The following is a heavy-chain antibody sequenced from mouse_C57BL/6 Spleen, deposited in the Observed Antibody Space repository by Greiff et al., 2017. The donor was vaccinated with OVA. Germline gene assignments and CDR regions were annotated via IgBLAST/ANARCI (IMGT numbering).Heavy chain of an antibody. CDR1: GYTFTSYW. Sequence: VQLQPPGTELVKPGASVKLSCKASGYTFTSYWMHWVKQRPGQGLEWIGNINPSNGGTNYNEKFKSKSTLTVDKSSSTAYMQLSSLTSEDSAVYYCARVFLVTTVVDVWGTGTTVTVSS. CDR2: INPSNGGT. V-gene: IGHV1-53*01. D-gene: IGHD1-1*01. CDR3: ARVFLVTTVVDV. J-gene: IGHJ1*03.